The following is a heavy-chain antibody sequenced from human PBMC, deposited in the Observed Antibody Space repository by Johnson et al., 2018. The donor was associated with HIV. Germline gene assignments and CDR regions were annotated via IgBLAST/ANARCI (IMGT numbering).Heavy chain of an antibody. CDR3: AKGCGSAMVPFAFDI. CDR2: ISWNSGSI. CDR1: EITFDDYV. Sequence: VQLVESGGGLVQPGRSLRLSCAASEITFDDYVMNWVRQAPGKGLVWVSGISWNSGSIGYAFSLIVRFTISRDNAKNSLYLQMNSLRAEDTALYYCAKGCGSAMVPFAFDIGGQGTMVTVSS. V-gene: IGHV3-9*01. J-gene: IGHJ3*02. D-gene: IGHD5-18*01.